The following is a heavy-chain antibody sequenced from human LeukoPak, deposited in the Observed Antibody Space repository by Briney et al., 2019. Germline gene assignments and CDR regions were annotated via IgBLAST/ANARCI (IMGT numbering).Heavy chain of an antibody. CDR3: ASPEVGATRLPFDY. J-gene: IGHJ4*02. D-gene: IGHD1-26*01. V-gene: IGHV4-38-2*02. Sequence: SETLSLTCTVSGYSLSSGYYWGWIRQPPGKGLEWIGSIYHSGSTYYNPSLKSRVTISVDTSKNQFSLKLSSVTAADTAVYYCASPEVGATRLPFDYWGQGTLVTVSS. CDR1: GYSLSSGYY. CDR2: IYHSGST.